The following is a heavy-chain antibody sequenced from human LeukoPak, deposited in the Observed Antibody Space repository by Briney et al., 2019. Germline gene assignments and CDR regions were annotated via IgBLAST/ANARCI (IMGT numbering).Heavy chain of an antibody. CDR3: AATTPYYYGMDV. J-gene: IGHJ6*02. D-gene: IGHD4-11*01. V-gene: IGHV4-59*01. Sequence: WIGYIYYRGSTNYNPSLKSRVTISVDTSKNQFPLKLSSVTAADTAVYYCAATTPYYYGMDVWGQGTTVTVSS. CDR2: IYYRGST.